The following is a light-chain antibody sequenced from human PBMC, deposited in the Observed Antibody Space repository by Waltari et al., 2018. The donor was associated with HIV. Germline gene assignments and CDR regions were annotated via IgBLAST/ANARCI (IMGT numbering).Light chain of an antibody. CDR1: SSNIGSNA. CDR3: AAWDASLSAWV. Sequence: QSVLTQPPSASGTPGQRVTISCSGSSSNIGSNAVNWYQQLPGTAPKLLIYMNNQRPSGVPDRFSGSKSGTSASLAISGLRSEDEADYYCAAWDASLSAWVFGGGTKLTVL. J-gene: IGLJ3*02. CDR2: MNN. V-gene: IGLV1-47*01.